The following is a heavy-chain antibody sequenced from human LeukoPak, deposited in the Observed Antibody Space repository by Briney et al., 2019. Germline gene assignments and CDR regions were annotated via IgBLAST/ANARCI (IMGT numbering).Heavy chain of an antibody. V-gene: IGHV4-59*08. Sequence: SETLSLTCTGSGGTISSYYWSWIRQPPGKGLEWIGYINYSGSTNYNPSLKSRVTISVDTSKNQFSLKLTSVTAADTAVYYCASLTMVRGVIMTGIADWGQGSLVTVSS. D-gene: IGHD3-10*01. CDR3: ASLTMVRGVIMTGIAD. CDR2: INYSGST. CDR1: GGTISSYY. J-gene: IGHJ4*02.